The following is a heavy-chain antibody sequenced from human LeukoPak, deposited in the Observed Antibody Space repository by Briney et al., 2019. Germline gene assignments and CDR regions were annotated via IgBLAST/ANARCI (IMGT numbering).Heavy chain of an antibody. J-gene: IGHJ4*02. V-gene: IGHV1-46*01. CDR3: ARDYGVWRGYYATNFDY. D-gene: IGHD3-3*01. CDR1: GYTFTSYY. Sequence: ASVKVSCKASGYTFTSYYMHWVRQAPGQGLEWMGIINPSGGSTSYAQKFQGRVTMTRDMSTSTVYMELSSLRSEDTAVYYCARDYGVWRGYYATNFDYWGQGTLVAVSS. CDR2: INPSGGST.